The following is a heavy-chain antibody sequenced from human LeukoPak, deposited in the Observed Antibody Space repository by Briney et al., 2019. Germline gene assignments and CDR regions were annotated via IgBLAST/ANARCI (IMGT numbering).Heavy chain of an antibody. J-gene: IGHJ4*02. CDR2: INPNSGGT. CDR1: GYTFTGYY. D-gene: IGHD1-26*01. CDR3: APNIVGVGY. V-gene: IGHV1-2*02. Sequence: ASVKVSCKASGYTFTGYYMHWVRQAPGQGLEWMGWINPNSGGTNYAQKVQGRVTITRDTSIITAYMERSRLRSDDTSVYYCAPNIVGVGYWGQGTLVTVSS.